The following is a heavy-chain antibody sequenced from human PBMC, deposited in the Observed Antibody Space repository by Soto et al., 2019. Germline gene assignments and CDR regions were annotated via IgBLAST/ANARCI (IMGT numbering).Heavy chain of an antibody. V-gene: IGHV4-31*03. CDR3: ARHNYDSSGTAVDV. CDR1: GGSISSGGYY. D-gene: IGHD3-22*01. Sequence: PSETLSLTCTVSGGSISSGGYYWSWIRQHPGKGLEWIGYIYYSGSTYYNPSLKSRVTISVDTSKNQFSLKLSSVTAADTAVYYCARHNYDSSGTAVDVWGQGTKVTVSS. CDR2: IYYSGST. J-gene: IGHJ6*02.